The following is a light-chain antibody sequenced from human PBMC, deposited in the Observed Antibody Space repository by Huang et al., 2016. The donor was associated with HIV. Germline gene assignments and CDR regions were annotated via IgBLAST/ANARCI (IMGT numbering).Light chain of an antibody. J-gene: IGKJ1*01. CDR1: QSVSSD. CDR2: DTS. CDR3: QQRSNWPPWT. Sequence: EIVLTQYPATLYLSPGERATLSCRASQSVSSDLAWYHQKPDQAPRLLIYDTSGRATGLPARFSGSGSGTDFTLTISSLEPEDFAVYYCQQRSNWPPWTFGQGTKVEIK. V-gene: IGKV3-11*01.